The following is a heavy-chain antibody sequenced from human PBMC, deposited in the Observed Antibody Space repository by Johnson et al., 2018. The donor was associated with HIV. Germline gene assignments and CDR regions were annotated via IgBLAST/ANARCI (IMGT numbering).Heavy chain of an antibody. J-gene: IGHJ3*02. D-gene: IGHD6-13*01. CDR3: ERLRSRWYPFDAFDI. Sequence: DVQVVESGGGLVQPGGSLRLSCAASGFTVSSNYMSWVRQAPGKGLEWVSVIYSGGSTYYADSVKGRFPISRDNSKNTLYLQMNSLRAGDTAVYYCERLRSRWYPFDAFDIWGQGTMVTVSS. V-gene: IGHV3-66*01. CDR2: IYSGGST. CDR1: GFTVSSNY.